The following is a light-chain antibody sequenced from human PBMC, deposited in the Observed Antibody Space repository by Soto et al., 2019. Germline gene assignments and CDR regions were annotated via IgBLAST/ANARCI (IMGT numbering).Light chain of an antibody. V-gene: IGLV1-51*02. CDR2: ETN. Sequence: QSVLTQPPSVSAAPGQKVTISCFGSSSDIGNNYVSWYQHLPGTAPELLIYETNKRHSGIPDRFSGSKSGTSATLDITGLQAGDEADYYCGTWDTSLSADVFGTGTKVTVL. J-gene: IGLJ1*01. CDR1: SSDIGNNY. CDR3: GTWDTSLSADV.